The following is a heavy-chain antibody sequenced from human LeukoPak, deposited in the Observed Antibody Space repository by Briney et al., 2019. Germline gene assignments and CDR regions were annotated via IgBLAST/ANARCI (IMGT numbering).Heavy chain of an antibody. J-gene: IGHJ6*02. CDR3: ARGGWGVVVPAAIGGYGMDV. D-gene: IGHD2-2*01. CDR2: INHSGST. V-gene: IGHV4-34*01. Sequence: SETLSLTCAVYGGSFSGYYWSWIRQPPGKGLEWIGEINHSGSTNYNPSLKSRVTISVGTSKNQFSLKLSSVTAADTAVYYCARGGWGVVVPAAIGGYGMDVWGQGTTVTVSS. CDR1: GGSFSGYY.